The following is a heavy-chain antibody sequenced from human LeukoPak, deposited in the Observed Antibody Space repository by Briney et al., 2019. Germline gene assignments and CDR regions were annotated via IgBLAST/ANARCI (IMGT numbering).Heavy chain of an antibody. J-gene: IGHJ6*02. D-gene: IGHD6-6*01. V-gene: IGHV1-24*01. Sequence: GASVKVSCKVSGYTLTELSMHWVRQAPGKGLEWMGGFDPEDGETIYAQKFQGRVTMTEDTSTDTAYMELSSLRSEDTAVYYCATATAARPLYCYYGMDVWGQGTTVTVSS. CDR1: GYTLTELS. CDR3: ATATAARPLYCYYGMDV. CDR2: FDPEDGET.